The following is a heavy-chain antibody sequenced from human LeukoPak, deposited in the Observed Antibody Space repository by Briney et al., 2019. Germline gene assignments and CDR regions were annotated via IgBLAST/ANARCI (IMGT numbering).Heavy chain of an antibody. D-gene: IGHD3-10*02. Sequence: GGSLRLSCAASGFTFSTYNMNWVRRTPGKGLEWVSSITTSSSYMFCADSVRGRFTISRDNAENSLYLQMNSLRAEDTAVYYCAELGITMIGGVWGKGTTVTISS. CDR1: GFTFSTYN. J-gene: IGHJ6*04. V-gene: IGHV3-21*01. CDR3: AELGITMIGGV. CDR2: ITTSSSYM.